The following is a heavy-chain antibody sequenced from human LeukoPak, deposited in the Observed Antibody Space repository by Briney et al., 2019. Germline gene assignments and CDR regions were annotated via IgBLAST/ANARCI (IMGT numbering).Heavy chain of an antibody. D-gene: IGHD6-13*01. Sequence: APVKVSCKASGYTFTSYAMHWVRQAPGQRLEWMGWINAGNGNTKYSQKFQGRVTTTRDTSASTAYMELSSLRSEDTAVYYCARELASSSWYENWFDPWGQGTLVTVSS. CDR2: INAGNGNT. CDR1: GYTFTSYA. J-gene: IGHJ5*02. CDR3: ARELASSSWYENWFDP. V-gene: IGHV1-3*01.